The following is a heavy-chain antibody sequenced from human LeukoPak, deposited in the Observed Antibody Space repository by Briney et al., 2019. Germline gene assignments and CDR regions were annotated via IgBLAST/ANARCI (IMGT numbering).Heavy chain of an antibody. V-gene: IGHV3-30*03. Sequence: PGGSLRLSCAASGFTFSSYGMHWVRQAPGKGLEWVAVISYDGSNKYYADSVKGRFTISRDNSKNTLYLQMNSLRAEDTAVYYCAREVAVAGTYYFDYWGQGTLVTVSS. D-gene: IGHD6-19*01. CDR1: GFTFSSYG. CDR2: ISYDGSNK. CDR3: AREVAVAGTYYFDY. J-gene: IGHJ4*02.